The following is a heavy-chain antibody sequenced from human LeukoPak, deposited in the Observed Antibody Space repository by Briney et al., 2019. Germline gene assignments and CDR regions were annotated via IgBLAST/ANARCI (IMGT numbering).Heavy chain of an antibody. D-gene: IGHD3-10*01. CDR1: GFTFSSYG. J-gene: IGHJ4*02. Sequence: GGSLRLSCAASGFTFSSYGMHWVRQAPGKGLEWVALIWYDGSDKYYADSVKGRFTISRDNSKNTLHLQMNSLRAEDTAVHYCARGRVVIPEGPDYWGQGTLVTVSS. V-gene: IGHV3-33*08. CDR3: ARGRVVIPEGPDY. CDR2: IWYDGSDK.